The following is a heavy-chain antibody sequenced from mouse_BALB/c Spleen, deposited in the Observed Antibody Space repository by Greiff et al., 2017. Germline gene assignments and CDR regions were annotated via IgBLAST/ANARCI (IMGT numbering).Heavy chain of an antibody. CDR2: INSNGGST. V-gene: IGHV5-6-3*01. CDR1: GFTFSSYG. J-gene: IGHJ3*01. CDR3: ARGNYYDSFAY. D-gene: IGHD2-4*01. Sequence: SGFTFSSYGMSWVRQTPDKRLELVATINSNGGSTYYPDSVKGRFTISRDNAKNTLYLQMSSLKSEDTAMYYCARGNYYDSFAYWGQGTLVTVSA.